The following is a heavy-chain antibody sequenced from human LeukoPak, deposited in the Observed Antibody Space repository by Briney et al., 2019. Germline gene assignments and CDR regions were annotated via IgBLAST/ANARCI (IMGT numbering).Heavy chain of an antibody. Sequence: ASVKVSCKVSGYTLTELSMHWVRQAPGRGLEWMGGFDPEHGETVYAQKFQGRLTMTEDTSTHTAYMELSSLRSDDTAVYYCATDPVGYCNADGCYSVDYWGQGTLVTVSS. CDR2: FDPEHGET. D-gene: IGHD2-15*01. V-gene: IGHV1-24*01. CDR1: GYTLTELS. CDR3: ATDPVGYCNADGCYSVDY. J-gene: IGHJ4*02.